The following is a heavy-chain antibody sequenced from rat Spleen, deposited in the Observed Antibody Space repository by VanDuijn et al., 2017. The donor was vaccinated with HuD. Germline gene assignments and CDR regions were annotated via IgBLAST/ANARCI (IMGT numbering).Heavy chain of an antibody. CDR2: INKDSRTI. CDR3: VREDAGVNY. J-gene: IGHJ2*01. D-gene: IGHD4-4*01. Sequence: EVKLVEFGGGLVQPGRSLKLSCAASGFNLKDYWMGWVWQAPGKGLEWSGEINKDSRTIKYSPSLKDKFIISRDNAQNTLYLQMSKLGSEDTAIYYCVREDAGVNYWGQGVMVTVSS. V-gene: IGHV4-2*01. CDR1: GFNLKDYW.